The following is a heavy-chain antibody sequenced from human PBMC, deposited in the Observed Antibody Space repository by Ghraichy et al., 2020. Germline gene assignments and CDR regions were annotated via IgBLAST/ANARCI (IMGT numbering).Heavy chain of an antibody. CDR3: ARGTSGSYAGDNWFDS. V-gene: IGHV4-59*01. Sequence: SETLSLTCTVSGGSISGYYWSWIRQPPGKGLEWIGYIHYSGTTNYNPSLKSRVTISVDTSKNQFSLKLSSVTAADTAVYYCARGTSGSYAGDNWFDSWGQGTLVTVSS. D-gene: IGHD3-10*01. CDR2: IHYSGTT. J-gene: IGHJ5*01. CDR1: GGSISGYY.